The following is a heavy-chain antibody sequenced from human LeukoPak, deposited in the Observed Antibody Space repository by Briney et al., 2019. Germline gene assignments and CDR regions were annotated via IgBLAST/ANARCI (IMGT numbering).Heavy chain of an antibody. Sequence: GESLQISCAASGFTFSKYWMLWVRQAPGKGLENVSRINTDGTVTTYADSVKGRFTVSRDNADNTMFLQMNSVRDEDTAVYYCATKQWLAPPPDSWGQGTPVTVSS. D-gene: IGHD6-19*01. CDR1: GFTFSKYW. J-gene: IGHJ4*02. CDR3: ATKQWLAPPPDS. CDR2: INTDGTVT. V-gene: IGHV3-74*01.